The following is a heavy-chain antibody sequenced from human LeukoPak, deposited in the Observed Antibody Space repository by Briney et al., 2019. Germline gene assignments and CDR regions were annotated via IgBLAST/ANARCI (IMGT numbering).Heavy chain of an antibody. Sequence: GGSLRLSCAASGFTFSSYSMNWVRQAPGKGLEWVSYISSSSSTIYYADSVKGRFTISRDNAKNSLYLQMNSLRAEDTAVYYCARDSALRVDYWGQGTLVTVSS. CDR3: ARDSALRVDY. CDR1: GFTFSSYS. J-gene: IGHJ4*02. D-gene: IGHD3-16*01. V-gene: IGHV3-48*01. CDR2: ISSSSSTI.